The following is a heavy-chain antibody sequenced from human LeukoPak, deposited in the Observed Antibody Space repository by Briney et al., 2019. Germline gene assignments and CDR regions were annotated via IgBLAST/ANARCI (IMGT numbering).Heavy chain of an antibody. J-gene: IGHJ4*02. CDR2: INHSGST. CDR3: VKGPTYDSLPYYFDY. D-gene: IGHD3-22*01. V-gene: IGHV4-34*01. Sequence: SETLSLTCAVYGGSFSGYYWSWIRQPPGKGLEWIGEINHSGSTNYNPSLKSRVTISVDTSKNQFSLKLSSVTAADTAVYYCVKGPTYDSLPYYFDYWGQGTLVTVSS. CDR1: GGSFSGYY.